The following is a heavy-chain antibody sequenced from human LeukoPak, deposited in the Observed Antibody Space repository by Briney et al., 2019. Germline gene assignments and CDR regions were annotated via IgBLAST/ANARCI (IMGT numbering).Heavy chain of an antibody. V-gene: IGHV4-59*08. CDR3: ARHGGSWTFDY. CDR2: IDYSGST. Sequence: PSETLSLTCTISGXSIGSYYGTWIRQPPGKGLEWIGYIDYSGSTNYNPSFKSRVTMSVDTSKNQFSLKLSSVTAADTAVYFCARHGGSWTFDYWGQGTLVTVSS. J-gene: IGHJ4*02. D-gene: IGHD6-13*01. CDR1: GXSIGSYY.